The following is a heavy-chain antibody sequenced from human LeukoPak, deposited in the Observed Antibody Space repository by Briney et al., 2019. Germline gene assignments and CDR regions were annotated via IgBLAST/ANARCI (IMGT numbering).Heavy chain of an antibody. CDR2: INPNSGGT. V-gene: IGHV1-2*02. CDR1: GYTFTGYY. J-gene: IGHJ4*02. Sequence: GASVKVSCKASGYTFTGYYMHWVRQAPGQGLEWMGWINPNSGGTNYAQKFQGRVTMTRDTSISTAYMELSRLRSDDTAVYYCARDPRRTVEMATIGEYFDYWGQGTLVTVSS. CDR3: ARDPRRTVEMATIGEYFDY. D-gene: IGHD5-24*01.